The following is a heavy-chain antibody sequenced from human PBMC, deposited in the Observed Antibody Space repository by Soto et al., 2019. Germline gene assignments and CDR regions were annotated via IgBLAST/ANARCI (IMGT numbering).Heavy chain of an antibody. CDR3: AKALRFLELSSTYYYGMDF. D-gene: IGHD3-3*01. CDR2: ISGSGGST. V-gene: IGHV3-23*01. J-gene: IGHJ6*02. Sequence: GGSLRLSCAASGFTFSSYAMSWVRQAPGKGLEWVSAISGSGGSTYYADSVKGQFTTSRDNSKNTLYLQMNGLRSENTAVSYCAKALRFLELSSTYYYGMDFWGQGTTVTVSS. CDR1: GFTFSSYA.